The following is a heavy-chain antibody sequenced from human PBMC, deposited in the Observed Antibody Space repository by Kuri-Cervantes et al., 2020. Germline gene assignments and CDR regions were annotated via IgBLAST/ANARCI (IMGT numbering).Heavy chain of an antibody. CDR2: IIPIFGTA. J-gene: IGHJ3*02. CDR1: GGTFSSYA. D-gene: IGHD4-17*01. V-gene: IGHV1-69*05. Sequence: SVKVSCKASGGTFSSYAISWVRQAPGQGLEWMGGIIPIFGTANYAQKFQGRVTITTDESTSTAYMELSSLRSEDTAVYYCARGSPSFDYGTGRDAFDIWGQGTMVTVSS. CDR3: ARGSPSFDYGTGRDAFDI.